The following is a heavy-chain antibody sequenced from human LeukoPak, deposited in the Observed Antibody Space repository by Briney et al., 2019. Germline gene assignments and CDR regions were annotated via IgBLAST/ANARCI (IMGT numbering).Heavy chain of an antibody. CDR2: INHSGST. CDR3: ARSYYYGSGSYSWFDP. CDR1: GGSFSGYY. V-gene: IGHV4-34*01. D-gene: IGHD3-10*01. J-gene: IGHJ5*02. Sequence: PSETLSLTCAVYGGSFSGYYWSWIRQPPGKGLEWIGEINHSGSTNYNPSLKSRVTISVDTSKNQFSLKLSSVTAADTAVYYCARSYYYGSGSYSWFDPWGQGTLVTVSS.